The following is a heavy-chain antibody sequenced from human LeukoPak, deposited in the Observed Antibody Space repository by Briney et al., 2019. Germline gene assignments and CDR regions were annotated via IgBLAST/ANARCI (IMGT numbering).Heavy chain of an antibody. D-gene: IGHD6-19*01. J-gene: IGHJ4*02. V-gene: IGHV3-9*01. Sequence: GRSLRLSCAASGFTFDDYAMHWVRQAPGKGLEWVSGISWNSGSIGYADSVKGRFTISRDNAKNSLYLQMNSLRAEDTAVYYCARDFRPYSSGWSEGSPSDYWGQGTLVTVSS. CDR2: ISWNSGSI. CDR1: GFTFDDYA. CDR3: ARDFRPYSSGWSEGSPSDY.